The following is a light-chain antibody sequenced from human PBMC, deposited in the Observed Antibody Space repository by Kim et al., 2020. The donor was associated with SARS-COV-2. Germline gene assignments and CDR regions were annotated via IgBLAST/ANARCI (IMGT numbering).Light chain of an antibody. Sequence: SPGERATLSCRASQSVSRYLAWYQHKPGQPPRLLIYGASQRATGVPARFSGSGSERDFTLTINTLEPEDFAVYYCQQRRHWPAVSFGPGTKVDIK. CDR1: QSVSRY. J-gene: IGKJ3*01. CDR3: QQRRHWPAVS. V-gene: IGKV3-11*02. CDR2: GAS.